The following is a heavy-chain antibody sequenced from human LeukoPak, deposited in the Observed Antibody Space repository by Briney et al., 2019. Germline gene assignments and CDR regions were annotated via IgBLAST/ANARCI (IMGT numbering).Heavy chain of an antibody. CDR2: ISGSGGST. CDR1: GFTFSSYA. D-gene: IGHD6-13*01. CDR3: AKVRSSWYYFDY. J-gene: IGHJ4*02. V-gene: IGHV3-23*01. Sequence: GGSLRLSCAASGFTFSSYAMSWVRQAPGKGLEWVSAISGSGGSTYYADSVKGRFTIYRDNSKNTLYLQMNSLRAEDTAVYYCAKVRSSWYYFDYWGQGTLVTVSS.